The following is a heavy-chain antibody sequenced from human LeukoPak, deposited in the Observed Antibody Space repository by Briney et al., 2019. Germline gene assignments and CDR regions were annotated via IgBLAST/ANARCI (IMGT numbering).Heavy chain of an antibody. Sequence: PGGSLRLSCAASGFTFSNYAMSWVRQAPGKGLDWVSAISGSGRSTFYADSVKGRFTISRDNSKNTLYLQLNSLRAEDTAVYYCAKDTGSYVGVSSDFWGQGTLVTVSS. CDR3: AKDTGSYVGVSSDF. CDR1: GFTFSNYA. CDR2: ISGSGRST. D-gene: IGHD3-10*01. V-gene: IGHV3-23*01. J-gene: IGHJ4*02.